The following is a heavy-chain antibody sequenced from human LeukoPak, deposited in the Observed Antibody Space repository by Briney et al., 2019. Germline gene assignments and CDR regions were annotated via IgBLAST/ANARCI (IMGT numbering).Heavy chain of an antibody. J-gene: IGHJ6*03. CDR1: GFTFSSYS. V-gene: IGHV3-21*01. CDR3: ARGVRDILSGYYTDYYFYYIDV. CDR2: ISSSSSYI. Sequence: PGGSLRLSCAASGFTFSSYSMNWVRQAPGKGLEWVSSISSSSSYIYYADSVKGRFTISRDNAKNSLYLQMNSLRAEDTAVYYCARGVRDILSGYYTDYYFYYIDVWGKGTTVTVSS. D-gene: IGHD3-9*01.